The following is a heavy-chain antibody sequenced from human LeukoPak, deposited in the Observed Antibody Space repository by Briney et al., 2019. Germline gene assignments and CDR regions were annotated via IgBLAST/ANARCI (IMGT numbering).Heavy chain of an antibody. V-gene: IGHV1-18*01. J-gene: IGHJ1*01. Sequence: GASVKVSCKASGYTFTNYGISWVRQAPGQGLEWMGWISAYNGNTNYAQNVQGRVTMTTDTSNSTAYMEMRSLRSDDTAVYYCAXXSSPHSXAXXXXXXXYYXXXXXWG. CDR1: GYTFTNYG. CDR2: ISAYNGNT. D-gene: IGHD1-26*01. CDR3: AXXSSPHSXAXXXXXXXYYXXXXX.